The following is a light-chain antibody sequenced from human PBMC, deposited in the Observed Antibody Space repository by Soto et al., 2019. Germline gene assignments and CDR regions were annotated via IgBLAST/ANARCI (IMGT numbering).Light chain of an antibody. CDR1: QGISNW. CDR3: QQANRFPIT. CDR2: GAS. V-gene: IGKV1-12*01. J-gene: IGKJ5*01. Sequence: DIQMTQSPSSVSASVGDRVTVTCRASQGISNWLAWYQQKAGRAPKFLISGASNLQSGVPSRFSGSRYGTDFNLTISSLQPVDFATYYCQQANRFPITFGQGTRLEIK.